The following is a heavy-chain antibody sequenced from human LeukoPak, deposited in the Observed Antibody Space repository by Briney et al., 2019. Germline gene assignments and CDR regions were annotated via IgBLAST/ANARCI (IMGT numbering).Heavy chain of an antibody. CDR3: ARDSGRGGYDSTYFDY. J-gene: IGHJ4*02. Sequence: GRSLGLSCAASGFTFSSYAMHWVRQAPGKGLEWVAVISYDGSNKYYADSVKGRFTISRDNSKNTLYLQMNSLRAEDTAVYYCARDSGRGGYDSTYFDYWGQGTLVTVSS. D-gene: IGHD5-12*01. CDR2: ISYDGSNK. CDR1: GFTFSSYA. V-gene: IGHV3-30*04.